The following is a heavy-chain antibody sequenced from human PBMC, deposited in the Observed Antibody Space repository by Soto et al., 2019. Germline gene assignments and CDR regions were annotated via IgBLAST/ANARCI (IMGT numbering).Heavy chain of an antibody. V-gene: IGHV3-53*01. Sequence: GGSLRLSCAASGFTVSGNYISWVRQAPGKGLEWVSVIHSDGNTYHSGSVWGRFTISRDNSKNTVFLQMNSLRAEDTAVYFCARCGVVAGLPENFDRCGRGTLVTVAA. D-gene: IGHD6-6*01. CDR3: ARCGVVAGLPENFDR. CDR1: GFTVSGNY. J-gene: IGHJ2*01. CDR2: IHSDGNT.